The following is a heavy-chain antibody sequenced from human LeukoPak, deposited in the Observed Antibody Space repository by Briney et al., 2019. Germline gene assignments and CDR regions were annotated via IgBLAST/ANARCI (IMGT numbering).Heavy chain of an antibody. Sequence: GASVKVSCKASGYTFTGYYMHWVRQAPGQGLEWMGRINPNSGGTNYAQKFQGRVTMTRDTSISTAYMELSRLRSDDTAVYYCAAHSYCSSTSCDYYYYGMDVWGQGTTVTVSS. CDR1: GYTFTGYY. J-gene: IGHJ6*02. CDR3: AAHSYCSSTSCDYYYYGMDV. V-gene: IGHV1-2*06. CDR2: INPNSGGT. D-gene: IGHD2-2*01.